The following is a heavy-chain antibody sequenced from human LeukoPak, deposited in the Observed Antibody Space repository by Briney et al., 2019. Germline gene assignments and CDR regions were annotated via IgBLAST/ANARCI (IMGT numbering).Heavy chain of an antibody. CDR1: GYSFTSYW. V-gene: IGHV5-51*01. CDR2: IYPGDSDT. Sequence: GESLKISCKGSGYSFTSYWIGWVRQMPGKSLEWVGIIYPGDSDTRYSPSFQGQVTFSADKSISTAYLQWSSLKASDTAMYYCARPSIAAAGPGAYFQHWGQGTLVTVSS. CDR3: ARPSIAAAGPGAYFQH. D-gene: IGHD6-13*01. J-gene: IGHJ1*01.